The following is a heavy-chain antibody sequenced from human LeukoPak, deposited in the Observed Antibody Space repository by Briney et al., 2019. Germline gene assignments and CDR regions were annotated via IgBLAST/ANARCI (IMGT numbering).Heavy chain of an antibody. CDR2: INHSGST. CDR3: ARAPFGVGPFYFDY. Sequence: SETLSLTCAVYGGSFSGYYWSWIRQPPGKGLEWIGEINHSGSTNYNPSLKSRVTRSVDTSKNQFSLKLSSVTAADTAVYYCARAPFGVGPFYFDYWGQGTLVTVSS. J-gene: IGHJ4*02. D-gene: IGHD3-3*01. V-gene: IGHV4-34*01. CDR1: GGSFSGYY.